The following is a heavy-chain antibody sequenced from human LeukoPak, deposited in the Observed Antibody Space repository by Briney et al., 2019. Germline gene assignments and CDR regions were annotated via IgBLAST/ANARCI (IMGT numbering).Heavy chain of an antibody. Sequence: SETLSLTCTVSGDSISSSNSYWGWIRQPPGKGLEWIGSIYYSGNTYYNASLKSRVTISVDTSKNQFSLKLSSVTAADTAVYYCARVRGDYGEDSYYYYMDVWGKGTTVTISS. J-gene: IGHJ6*03. D-gene: IGHD4-17*01. CDR1: GDSISSSNSY. CDR2: IYYSGNT. CDR3: ARVRGDYGEDSYYYYMDV. V-gene: IGHV4-39*01.